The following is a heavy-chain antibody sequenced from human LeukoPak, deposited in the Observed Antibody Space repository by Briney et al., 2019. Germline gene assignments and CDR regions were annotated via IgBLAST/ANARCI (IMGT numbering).Heavy chain of an antibody. V-gene: IGHV4-34*01. CDR2: INHSGST. CDR1: GGSISSYY. Sequence: PSETLSLTCTVSGGSISSYYWSWIRQPPGKGLEWIGEINHSGSTNYNPSLKSRVTISVDTSKNQFSLKLSSVTAADTAVYYCARATGIAVAGYFDYWGQGTLVTVSS. CDR3: ARATGIAVAGYFDY. D-gene: IGHD6-19*01. J-gene: IGHJ4*02.